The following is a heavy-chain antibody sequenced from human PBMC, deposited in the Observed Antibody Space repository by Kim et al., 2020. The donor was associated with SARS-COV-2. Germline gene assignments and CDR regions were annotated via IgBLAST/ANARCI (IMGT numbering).Heavy chain of an antibody. CDR2: IYYLGSA. V-gene: IGHV4-39*01. J-gene: IGHJ5*02. Sequence: SETLSLTCTVSGVSLSSRNYYWGWIRQPPGKGLEWIGSIYYLGSASYNPSLESRVTVSLDTSNNQFSLRLMPVAAADTAFYYCARQTVITLQNGECDLWGPGTLVAVS. CDR1: GVSLSSRNYY. CDR3: ARQTVITLQNGECDL. D-gene: IGHD1-20*01.